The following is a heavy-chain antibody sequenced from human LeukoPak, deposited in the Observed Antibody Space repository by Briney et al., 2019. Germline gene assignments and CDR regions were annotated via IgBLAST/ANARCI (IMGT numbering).Heavy chain of an antibody. CDR3: VKSMGSVDFDY. CDR1: GFTFSGFA. J-gene: IGHJ4*02. Sequence: PGGSLRLSCAASGFTFSGFAMVWVRQAPGKGREWVSAVSGSGGSTYYADSVKGRFTISRDNSKNTLYLQMNTLRAEDTAIYYCVKSMGSVDFDYWGQGSLVTVSS. D-gene: IGHD2/OR15-2a*01. V-gene: IGHV3-23*01. CDR2: VSGSGGST.